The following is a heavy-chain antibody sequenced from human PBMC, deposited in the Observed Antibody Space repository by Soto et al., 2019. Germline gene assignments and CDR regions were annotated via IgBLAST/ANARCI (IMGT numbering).Heavy chain of an antibody. D-gene: IGHD3-22*01. J-gene: IGHJ4*02. CDR1: CYSISSGYY. CDR3: ARLLDDSRGYYYFDY. V-gene: IGHV4-38-2*01. Sequence: PSETLSLTCAVSCYSISSGYYWGWIRQPPGNGLEWIGSIFHSGNTYDNPSLKSRVTMSVDMSKNQFSLKLSSVTAADTAVYFCARLLDDSRGYYYFDYWGQGTRGTVSS. CDR2: IFHSGNT.